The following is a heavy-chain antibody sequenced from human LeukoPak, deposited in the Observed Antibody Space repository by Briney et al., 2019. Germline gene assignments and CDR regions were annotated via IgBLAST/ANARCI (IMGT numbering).Heavy chain of an antibody. D-gene: IGHD5-24*01. V-gene: IGHV3-48*01. J-gene: IGHJ4*02. Sequence: GGSLRLSCAASGFIFSYYSMNWVRQAPGKGLEWVSYISSSSTIYYADSVKGRFTISRDDAKNSLYLQMNSLRAEDTAVYYCARDADGNFDYWGQGTLVIVSS. CDR2: ISSSSTI. CDR1: GFIFSYYS. CDR3: ARDADGNFDY.